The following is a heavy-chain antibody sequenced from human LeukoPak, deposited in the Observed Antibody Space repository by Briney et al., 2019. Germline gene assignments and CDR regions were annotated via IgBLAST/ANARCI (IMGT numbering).Heavy chain of an antibody. CDR1: GFTFSSYG. CDR3: ARTQTEYSYGHPYCFDY. D-gene: IGHD5-18*01. J-gene: IGHJ4*02. Sequence: GGTLRLSCAASGFTFSSYGMTWVRQAPGKGLEWVSAISGSGANTYYADSVKGRFTISRDNSKNTLYLQMNSLRAEDTAVYYCARTQTEYSYGHPYCFDYWGQGTLVTVSS. CDR2: ISGSGANT. V-gene: IGHV3-23*01.